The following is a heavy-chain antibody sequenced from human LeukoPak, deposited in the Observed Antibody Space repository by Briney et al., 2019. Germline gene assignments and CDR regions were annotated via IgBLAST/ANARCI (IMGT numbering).Heavy chain of an antibody. CDR3: ASYSIGMDAFDI. Sequence: GGSLRLSCAASGFTFSSYSTNWVRQAPGKGLEWVSSISSSSSYIYYADSVKGRFTISRDNAKNSLYLQMNSLRAEDTAVYYCASYSIGMDAFDIWGQGTMVTVSS. V-gene: IGHV3-21*01. J-gene: IGHJ3*02. D-gene: IGHD4-11*01. CDR2: ISSSSSYI. CDR1: GFTFSSYS.